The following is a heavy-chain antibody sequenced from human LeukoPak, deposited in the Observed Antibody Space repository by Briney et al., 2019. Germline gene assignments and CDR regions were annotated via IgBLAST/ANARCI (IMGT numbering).Heavy chain of an antibody. CDR3: ARGPYSSSWETLFVY. D-gene: IGHD6-13*01. CDR1: GRSIRSYY. J-gene: IGHJ4*02. CDR2: IYTSGST. Sequence: SDTLSLMCTVSGRSIRSYYWSWIRHPAGKGRECIGRIYTSGSTNYNPSLKGRVTISVNTSKNQFSRKLTSVTGPGPGVYYLARGPYSSSWETLFVYWGEGNLGTVSS. V-gene: IGHV4-4*07.